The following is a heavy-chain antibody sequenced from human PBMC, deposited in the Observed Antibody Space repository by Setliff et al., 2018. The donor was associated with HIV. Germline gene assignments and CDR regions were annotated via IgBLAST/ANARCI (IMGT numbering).Heavy chain of an antibody. CDR3: ARDYYGSGSYFKLDY. V-gene: IGHV1-18*01. D-gene: IGHD3-10*01. J-gene: IGHJ4*02. CDR1: GYTFTSYG. CDR2: ISAYNGNT. Sequence: ASVKVSCKASGYTFTSYGMSWVRQAPGQGLEWMGWISAYNGNTHYAQKLQGRVTMTTDTSTSTAYMELRSLRSDDTAVYYCARDYYGSGSYFKLDYWGPGTLVTVSS.